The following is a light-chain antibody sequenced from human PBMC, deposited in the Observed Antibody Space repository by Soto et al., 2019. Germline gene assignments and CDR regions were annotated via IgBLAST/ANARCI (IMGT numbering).Light chain of an antibody. CDR1: SSDVGGYNY. Sequence: QSVLTQPPSASGSPGQSVTISCTGTSSDVGGYNYVSWYQQHPGKAPKLMIYEVSKWPSGVPDRVSASKSGNTASLTVSGLRAEDEADYYCSSYAGSNNFVFGSGTKLTVL. CDR3: SSYAGSNNFV. J-gene: IGLJ1*01. V-gene: IGLV2-8*01. CDR2: EVS.